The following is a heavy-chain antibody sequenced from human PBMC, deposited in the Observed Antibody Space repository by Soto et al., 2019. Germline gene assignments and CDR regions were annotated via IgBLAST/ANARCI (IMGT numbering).Heavy chain of an antibody. D-gene: IGHD3-16*02. V-gene: IGHV1-69*01. Sequence: QVQLVQSGAEVKKPGSSVKVSCKASGGTFSSNAISWVRQAPGQGLEWMGGIIPIIGTPKYAQNFQGRVTITADESTSTVYMELSSLRSEDTAVYYCAKATAFVLPIEYWGQGTLVTVSS. CDR3: AKATAFVLPIEY. J-gene: IGHJ4*02. CDR2: IIPIIGTP. CDR1: GGTFSSNA.